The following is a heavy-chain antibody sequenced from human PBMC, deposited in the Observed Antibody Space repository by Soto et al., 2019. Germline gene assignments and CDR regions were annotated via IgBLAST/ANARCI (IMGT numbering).Heavy chain of an antibody. V-gene: IGHV5-51*01. J-gene: IGHJ3*02. Sequence: PGLPLRISCKGSGYSFTSYWSGWVRQMPGKGLEWMGIIYPGDSDTRYSPSFQGQVTISADKSISTAYLQWSSLKASDTAMYYCASPTTSDAFDIWGQGTMVTVSS. D-gene: IGHD2-2*01. CDR3: ASPTTSDAFDI. CDR1: GYSFTSYW. CDR2: IYPGDSDT.